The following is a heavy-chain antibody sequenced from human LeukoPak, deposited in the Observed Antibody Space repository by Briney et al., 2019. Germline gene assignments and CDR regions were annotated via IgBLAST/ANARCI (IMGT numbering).Heavy chain of an antibody. CDR1: GYPFTTCA. CDR3: ARGGIVGEPMDV. Sequence: ASVEVSCKASGYPFTTCAINWVRRPTGQGLEWTGWMNPNSGNTGYAQKFQGRVTMTRNTTRSTAYMELSSLRSEDTAVYYCARGGIVGEPMDVWGKGTTVTVSS. CDR2: MNPNSGNT. V-gene: IGHV1-8*01. J-gene: IGHJ6*03. D-gene: IGHD2-2*01.